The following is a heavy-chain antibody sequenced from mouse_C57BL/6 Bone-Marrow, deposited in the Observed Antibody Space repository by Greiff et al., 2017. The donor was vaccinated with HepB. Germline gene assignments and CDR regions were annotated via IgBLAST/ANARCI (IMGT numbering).Heavy chain of an antibody. D-gene: IGHD1-1*01. J-gene: IGHJ1*03. CDR1: GYAFSSSW. Sequence: QVQLQQSGPELVKPGASVKISCKASGYAFSSSWMHWVKQRPGKGLEWIGRIYPGDGDTNYNGKFKGKATLTADTSSSTAYMQLSSLTSEDSAVYFGARDYYGSRRYFDVWGTGTTVTVSS. CDR3: ARDYYGSRRYFDV. V-gene: IGHV1-82*01. CDR2: IYPGDGDT.